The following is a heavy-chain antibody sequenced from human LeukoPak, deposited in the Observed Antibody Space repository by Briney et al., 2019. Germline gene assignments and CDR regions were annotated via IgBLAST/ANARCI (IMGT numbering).Heavy chain of an antibody. CDR1: GFTFSSYA. Sequence: PGRSLRLSCAASGFTFSSYAMHWVRQAPGKGLEWVAVISYDGSNKYYADSVKGRFTISRDNSKNTLYVQMNSLRAEDTAVYYCARDDAFDIWGQGTMVTVSS. J-gene: IGHJ3*02. V-gene: IGHV3-30-3*01. CDR2: ISYDGSNK. CDR3: ARDDAFDI.